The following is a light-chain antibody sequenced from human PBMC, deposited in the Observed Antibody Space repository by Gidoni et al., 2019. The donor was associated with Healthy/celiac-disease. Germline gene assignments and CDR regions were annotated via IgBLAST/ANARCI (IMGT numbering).Light chain of an antibody. J-gene: IGKJ1*01. V-gene: IGKV1-5*01. CDR2: DAS. Sequence: DIQMTQSPSTLSASVGDRVTITCRASQSISSWLAWYQQKPGKAPKLLIYDASSLESGVPSRFSGSGSGTEFTLTISSLQPDDFATYYCQQYNSYPWTFGXGTKVEIK. CDR3: QQYNSYPWT. CDR1: QSISSW.